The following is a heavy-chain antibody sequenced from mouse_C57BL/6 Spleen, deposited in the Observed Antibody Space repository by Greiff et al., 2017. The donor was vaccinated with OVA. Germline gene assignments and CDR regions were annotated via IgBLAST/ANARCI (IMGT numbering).Heavy chain of an antibody. CDR2: IDPSDSYT. J-gene: IGHJ1*03. D-gene: IGHD3-3*01. CDR3: ARGDVWYFDV. V-gene: IGHV1-69*01. Sequence: QVQLQQPGAELVMPGASVKLSCKASGYTFTSYWMHWVKQRPGQGLEWIGEIDPSDSYTNYNQKFKGKSTLTVDKSSSTAYMQLSSLTSEDSAVYYCARGDVWYFDVWGTVTTVTVSS. CDR1: GYTFTSYW.